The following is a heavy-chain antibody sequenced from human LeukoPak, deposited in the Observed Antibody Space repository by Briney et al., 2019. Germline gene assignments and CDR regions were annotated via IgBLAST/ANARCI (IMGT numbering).Heavy chain of an antibody. CDR1: GFTVSSNY. Sequence: GGSLRLSCAASGFTVSSNYMSWVRQAPGKGLEWVSVIYSGGSTYYADSVKGRFTISRDDSKNTLYLQMNSLKTEDTAVYYCTTEDYCSSTSCYGPWFDPWGQGTLVTVSS. CDR3: TTEDYCSSTSCYGPWFDP. V-gene: IGHV3-53*01. J-gene: IGHJ5*02. CDR2: IYSGGST. D-gene: IGHD2-2*01.